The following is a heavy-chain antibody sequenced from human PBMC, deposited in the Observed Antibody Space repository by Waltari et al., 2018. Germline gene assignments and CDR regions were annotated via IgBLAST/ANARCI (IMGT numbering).Heavy chain of an antibody. V-gene: IGHV3-74*01. CDR1: GFTLSNYW. J-gene: IGHJ6*02. CDR2: INPATGTP. D-gene: IGHD6-19*01. Sequence: EVVLVQSGGGLVQPGGSLRLSCAASGFTLSNYWMYWVPQTPGKGLIVVSRINPATGTPNYEDSLRCRFTISGDNAKNTLFLQMDSLRDEDTAIYYCVRGSNGWPGMDIWGQGATVTVSS. CDR3: VRGSNGWPGMDI.